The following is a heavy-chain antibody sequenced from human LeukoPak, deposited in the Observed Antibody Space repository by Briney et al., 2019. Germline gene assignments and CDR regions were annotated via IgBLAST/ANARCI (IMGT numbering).Heavy chain of an antibody. Sequence: GGSLRLSCATSGFTFRNYAMHWVRQAPGKGLEWVSSISSSSSYIYYADSVKGRFTISRDNAKNSLYLQMNSLRAEDTAVYYCARVRGSSWPVHYWGQGTQVTVSS. CDR1: GFTFRNYA. CDR2: ISSSSSYI. D-gene: IGHD6-13*01. CDR3: ARVRGSSWPVHY. V-gene: IGHV3-21*01. J-gene: IGHJ4*02.